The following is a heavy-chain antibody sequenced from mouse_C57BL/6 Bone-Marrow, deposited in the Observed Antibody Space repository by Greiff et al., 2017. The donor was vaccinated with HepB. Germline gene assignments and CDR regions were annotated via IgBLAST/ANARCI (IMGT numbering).Heavy chain of an antibody. J-gene: IGHJ3*01. CDR1: GFTFSDYG. D-gene: IGHD2-1*01. CDR3: ARGGNFPFAY. Sequence: EVMLVESGGGLVQPGGSLKLSCAASGFTFSDYGMAWVRQAPRKGPEWVAFISNLAYSIYYADTVTGRFTISRENAKNTLYLEMSSLRSEDTAMYYCARGGNFPFAYWGQGTLVTVSA. CDR2: ISNLAYSI. V-gene: IGHV5-15*04.